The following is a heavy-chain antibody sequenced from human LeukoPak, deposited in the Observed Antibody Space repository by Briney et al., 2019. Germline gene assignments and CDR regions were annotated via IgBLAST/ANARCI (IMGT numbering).Heavy chain of an antibody. CDR1: GYTFTSYY. Sequence: ASVKVSCKASGYTFTSYYMHWVRQAPGQGLEWMGIINPSGGSTSYAQKFQGRVTMTRDMSTSTVYLELSSLRSEDTAVYYCARDIAAVQYYFDYWGQGTLVTVSS. CDR2: INPSGGST. J-gene: IGHJ4*02. V-gene: IGHV1-46*01. CDR3: ARDIAAVQYYFDY. D-gene: IGHD6-13*01.